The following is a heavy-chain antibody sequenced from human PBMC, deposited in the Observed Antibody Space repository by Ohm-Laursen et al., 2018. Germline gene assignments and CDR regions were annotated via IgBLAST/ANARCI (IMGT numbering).Heavy chain of an antibody. CDR2: ISGSGGST. J-gene: IGHJ4*02. CDR3: ANDLRTPRVAVADQDNFGY. V-gene: IGHV3-23*01. Sequence: SLRLSCTASGFTFSSYAMSWVRQAPGKGLEWVSGISGSGGSTYADSVKGRFTISRDNSKNTLYLQMNSLRAEDTALYHCANDLRTPRVAVADQDNFGYWGQGTLVTVSS. D-gene: IGHD6-19*01. CDR1: GFTFSSYA.